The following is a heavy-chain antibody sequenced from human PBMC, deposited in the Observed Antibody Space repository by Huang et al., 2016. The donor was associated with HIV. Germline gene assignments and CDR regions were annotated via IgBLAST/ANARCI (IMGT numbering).Heavy chain of an antibody. Sequence: QVQLVQSGSELKKPGASVKVSCKASGYIFTNYGVHWVGQAPGQGLEWRGLINTHTWSPRYAQGFTGRFAFSLDTSVNTAYLQISSLKAEDSAIYYCVRVRRVTDTHCVADCNTLEIFDIWGQGTMVTVSA. V-gene: IGHV7-4-1*02. J-gene: IGHJ3*02. D-gene: IGHD2-21*02. CDR1: GYIFTNYG. CDR3: VRVRRVTDTHCVADCNTLEIFDI. CDR2: INTHTWSP.